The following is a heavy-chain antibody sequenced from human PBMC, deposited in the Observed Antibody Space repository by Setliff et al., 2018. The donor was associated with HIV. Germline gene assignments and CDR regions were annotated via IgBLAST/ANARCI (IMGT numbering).Heavy chain of an antibody. CDR2: IYTFGDI. D-gene: IGHD2-8*01. V-gene: IGHV4-61*09. CDR3: ARESPDGLDY. J-gene: IGHJ4*02. Sequence: PSETLSLTCTVSGASISSGAYYWSWVRQPAGKGLEWIGHIYTFGDISYNPSLKSRATISVDKSKNQFSLKVNSVTAADTAMYFCARESPDGLDYWGQGTLVTVSS. CDR1: GASISSGAYY.